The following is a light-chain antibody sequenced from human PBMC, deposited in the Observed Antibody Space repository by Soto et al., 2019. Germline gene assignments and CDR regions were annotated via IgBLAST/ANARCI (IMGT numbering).Light chain of an antibody. CDR1: QSIGRF. V-gene: IGKV1-5*01. Sequence: DIQMTQSPSTLSASVGDRVTITCRASQSIGRFLAWYQHQPGKAPKLLIYDASTLESGVPSRFSGTGSGTEFTFSITSLQPEDFGTYYCQQCYMGWTFGQGTKVDLK. J-gene: IGKJ1*01. CDR3: QQCYMGWT. CDR2: DAS.